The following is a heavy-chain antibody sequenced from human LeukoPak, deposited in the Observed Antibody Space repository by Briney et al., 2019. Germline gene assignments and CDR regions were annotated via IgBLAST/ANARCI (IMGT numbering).Heavy chain of an antibody. CDR3: ARHPDDYVWGSYRPNWFDP. J-gene: IGHJ5*02. D-gene: IGHD3-16*02. V-gene: IGHV4-39*01. CDR2: IYYSGST. CDR1: GGSISSSSYY. Sequence: PPETLSLTCTVSGGSISSSSYYWGWIRQPPGKGLEWIGSIYYSGSTYYNPSLKSRVTISVDTSKNQFSLKLSSVTAADTAVYYCARHPDDYVWGSYRPNWFDPWGQGTLVTVSS.